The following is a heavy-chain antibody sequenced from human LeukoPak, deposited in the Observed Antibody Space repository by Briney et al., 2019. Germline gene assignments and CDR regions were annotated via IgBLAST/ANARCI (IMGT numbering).Heavy chain of an antibody. J-gene: IGHJ3*02. CDR1: GGSLSTYY. V-gene: IGHV4-59*12. CDR2: IYYSGST. CDR3: ARGSITVVPAFDI. D-gene: IGHD4-23*01. Sequence: SETLSLTCTVSGGSLSTYYWSWIRQPPGKGLEWIACIYYSGSTNFNPSLKSRGTMSVDTSKNQFSLKLYSVTAADTAVYYCARGSITVVPAFDIWGNGTVVTVSS.